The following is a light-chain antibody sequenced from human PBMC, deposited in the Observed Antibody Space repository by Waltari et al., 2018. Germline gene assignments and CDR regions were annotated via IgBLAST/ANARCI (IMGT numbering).Light chain of an antibody. V-gene: IGLV8-61*01. CDR2: KTN. CDR3: LVYMGSGIWV. J-gene: IGLJ3*02. Sequence: WSQPTPGQPTRALVFKTNTQSSVVPARVSGSILGNKVALTIAGAQAEDESDYYCLVYMGSGIWVFGGGTKLTVL.